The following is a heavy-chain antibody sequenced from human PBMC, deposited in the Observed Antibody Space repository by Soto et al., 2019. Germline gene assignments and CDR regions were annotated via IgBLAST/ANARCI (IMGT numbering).Heavy chain of an antibody. Sequence: GPVKVSCKASGYTFTSYDINWVRQATGQGLEWMGWMNPNSGNTGYAQKFQGRVTMTRNTSISTAYMELSSLRSEDTAVYYCALGGEITISYYYYGMDVWGQGTTVTVSS. CDR1: GYTFTSYD. V-gene: IGHV1-8*01. CDR2: MNPNSGNT. D-gene: IGHD3-9*01. CDR3: ALGGEITISYYYYGMDV. J-gene: IGHJ6*02.